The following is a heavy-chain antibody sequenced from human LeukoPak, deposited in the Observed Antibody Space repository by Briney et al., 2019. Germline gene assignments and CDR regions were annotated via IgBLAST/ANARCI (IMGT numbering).Heavy chain of an antibody. J-gene: IGHJ4*02. CDR1: GYTFTSYD. CDR2: MNPNCGNT. V-gene: IGHV1-8*01. CDR3: ARGSYYDSSGYYLGLSY. Sequence: ASVKVSCKASGYTFTSYDINWVRQATGQGLEWMGWMNPNCGNTGYAQKFQGRVTMTRNTSISTAYMELSSLRSEDTAVYYCARGSYYDSSGYYLGLSYWGQGTLVTVSS. D-gene: IGHD3-22*01.